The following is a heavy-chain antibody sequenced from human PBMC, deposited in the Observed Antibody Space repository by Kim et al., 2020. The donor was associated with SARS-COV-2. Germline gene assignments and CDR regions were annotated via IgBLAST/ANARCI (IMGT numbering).Heavy chain of an antibody. CDR1: GFTFSSYG. CDR2: IWYDGSNK. Sequence: GGSLRLSCAASGFTFSSYGMHWVRQAPGKGLEWVAVIWYDGSNKYYADSVKGRFPISRDNSKNTLYLQMNSLRAEDTAVYYCARDRASVVVPAAKGAFDIWGQGTMVTVSS. J-gene: IGHJ3*02. CDR3: ARDRASVVVPAAKGAFDI. D-gene: IGHD2-2*01. V-gene: IGHV3-33*01.